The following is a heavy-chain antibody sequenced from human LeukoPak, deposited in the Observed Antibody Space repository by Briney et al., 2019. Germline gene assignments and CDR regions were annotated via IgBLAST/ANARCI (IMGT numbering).Heavy chain of an antibody. D-gene: IGHD3-9*01. CDR2: ISAYNGNT. CDR1: GGTFSSYA. Sequence: ASVKVSCKASGGTFSSYAISWVRQAPGQGLEWMGWISAYNGNTNYAQKLQGRVTMTTDTSTSTAYMELRSLRSDDTAVYYCARDTQLLRYFDWLLRLDAFDIWGQGTMVTVSS. J-gene: IGHJ3*02. V-gene: IGHV1-18*01. CDR3: ARDTQLLRYFDWLLRLDAFDI.